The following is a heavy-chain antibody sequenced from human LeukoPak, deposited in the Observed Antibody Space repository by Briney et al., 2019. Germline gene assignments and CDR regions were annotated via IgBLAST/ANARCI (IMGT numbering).Heavy chain of an antibody. CDR3: SRENGAFSPFGY. Sequence: PSETLSLTCGVSGGSITSTNWWSWVRQPPGQGLEWIGEIFLSGLTNYNPSLKSRVTMALDKSKNHLSLNLTSVTAADTAVYYCSRENGAFSPFGYWGQGTLVTIPS. J-gene: IGHJ4*02. D-gene: IGHD2-8*01. CDR1: GGSITSTNW. V-gene: IGHV4-4*02. CDR2: IFLSGLT.